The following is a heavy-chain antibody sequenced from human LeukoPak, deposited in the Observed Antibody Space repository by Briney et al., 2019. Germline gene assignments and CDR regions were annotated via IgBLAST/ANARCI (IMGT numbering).Heavy chain of an antibody. J-gene: IGHJ4*02. Sequence: SETLSLTCAVYGGSFSGYYWSWIRQPAGKGLGWIGRIYTSGSTNYNPSLKSRVTMSVDTSKNQFSLKLSSVTAAGTAVYYCARNYYDSSGYYFDYWGQGTLVTVSS. CDR1: GGSFSGYY. D-gene: IGHD3-22*01. V-gene: IGHV4-59*10. CDR3: ARNYYDSSGYYFDY. CDR2: IYTSGST.